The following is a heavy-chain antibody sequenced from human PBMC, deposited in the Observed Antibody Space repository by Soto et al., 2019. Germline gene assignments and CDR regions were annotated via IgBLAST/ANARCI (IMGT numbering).Heavy chain of an antibody. V-gene: IGHV1-3*01. Sequence: ASVKVSCKASGYTFTSYAMHWVRQAPGQRLEWMGWINAGNGNKKYSQKLQGRVTITRDTSASTAYMELSSLRSEDTAVYYCASHPGSGPHYWGQGTMVTVSS. CDR3: ASHPGSGPHY. J-gene: IGHJ4*02. D-gene: IGHD2-15*01. CDR2: INAGNGNK. CDR1: GYTFTSYA.